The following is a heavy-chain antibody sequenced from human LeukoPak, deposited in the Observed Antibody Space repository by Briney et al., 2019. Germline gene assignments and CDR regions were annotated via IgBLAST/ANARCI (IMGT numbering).Heavy chain of an antibody. CDR3: ASCSSTSCKNYYYMDV. D-gene: IGHD2-2*01. CDR1: GYTFTGYY. CDR2: INPNSGGT. V-gene: IGHV1-2*02. Sequence: ASVKVSCKASGYTFTGYYMHWVRQAPGQGLEWMGWINPNSGGTNYAQKFQGRVTMTRDTSISTAYMELSRLRSDDTAVYYCASCSSTSCKNYYYMDVWGKGTTVTVSS. J-gene: IGHJ6*03.